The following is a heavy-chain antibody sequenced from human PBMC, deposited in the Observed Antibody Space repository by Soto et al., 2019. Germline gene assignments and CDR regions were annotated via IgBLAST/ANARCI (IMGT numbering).Heavy chain of an antibody. CDR3: ARRIVATETFDS. Sequence: SEPLCLTCTVSGGYRVSYFVGWIRQTPGRGLEWIGFIYYAGSTKYNPSLNSRVTISVDTSKNQFSLTVTSVTAADTAVYYCARRIVATETFDSWGQGTLVTVSS. J-gene: IGHJ4*02. CDR1: GGYRVSYF. V-gene: IGHV4-59*08. D-gene: IGHD5-12*01. CDR2: IYYAGST.